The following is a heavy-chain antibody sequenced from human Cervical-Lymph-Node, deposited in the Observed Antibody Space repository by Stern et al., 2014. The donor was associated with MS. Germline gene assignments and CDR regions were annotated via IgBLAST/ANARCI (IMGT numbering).Heavy chain of an antibody. CDR1: GFGLSASGVG. CDR2: LYWGDDK. Sequence: QVTLKESGPPLVKPTQTLTLTCTFSGFGLSASGVGVGWIRQPPGKALEWLALLYWGDDKRYSPSLANRLNLIKDTSKSQVVLTMTNVDPVDTGTYYCAYRGRTGSFDSWGQGALVSVSS. D-gene: IGHD3-16*01. J-gene: IGHJ4*02. CDR3: AYRGRTGSFDS. V-gene: IGHV2-5*02.